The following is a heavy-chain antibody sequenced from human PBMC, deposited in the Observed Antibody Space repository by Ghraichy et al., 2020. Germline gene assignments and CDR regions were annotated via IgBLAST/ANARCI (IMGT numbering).Heavy chain of an antibody. D-gene: IGHD3-10*01. CDR3: ARSSGSGSYYAYFDY. V-gene: IGHV4-59*01. CDR1: GGSISSYY. J-gene: IGHJ4*02. CDR2: IYYSGST. Sequence: SETLSLTCTVSGGSISSYYWSWIRQPPGKGLEWIGYIYYSGSTNYNPSLKSRVTISVDTSKSQFSLKLSSVTAADTALYYCARSSGSGSYYAYFDYWGQGTLVTVSS.